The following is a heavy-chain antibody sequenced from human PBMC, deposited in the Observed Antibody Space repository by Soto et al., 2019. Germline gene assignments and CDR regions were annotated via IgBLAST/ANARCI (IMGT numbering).Heavy chain of an antibody. CDR1: GYTSTSYA. D-gene: IGHD1-7*01. Sequence: ASVKVSCKASGYTSTSYAMHWVRQAPGQRLEWMGWINAGNGNTKYSQKFQGGVTITRDTSASTAYMELSSLRSEDTAVYYCARTRAGTTNYYYMDVWGKGTTVTVSS. J-gene: IGHJ6*03. V-gene: IGHV1-3*01. CDR2: INAGNGNT. CDR3: ARTRAGTTNYYYMDV.